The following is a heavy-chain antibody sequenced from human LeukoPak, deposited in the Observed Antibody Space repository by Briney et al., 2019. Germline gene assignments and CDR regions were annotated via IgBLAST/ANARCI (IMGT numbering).Heavy chain of an antibody. V-gene: IGHV4-4*02. CDR2: IHSSGSI. CDR3: ATQSSGCYHDY. J-gene: IGHJ4*02. D-gene: IGHD6-19*01. CDR1: GCSISSNHW. Sequence: PSGTLSLTCAVSGCSISSNHWWSWVRQPPGERLEWIWEIHSSGSIYYNPSLKSRVTISVDKSKNQFSLHLSSVTAADTAVFYCATQSSGCYHDYWGQGTLVTVSS.